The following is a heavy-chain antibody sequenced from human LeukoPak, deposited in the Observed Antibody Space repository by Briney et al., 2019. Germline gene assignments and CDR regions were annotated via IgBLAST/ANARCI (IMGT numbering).Heavy chain of an antibody. V-gene: IGHV1-2*02. CDR1: GYTFTGYC. Sequence: ASVKVSCKASGYTFTGYCMHWVRQAPGQGLEWMGWINPNSGGTNYAQKFQGRVTMTRDTSISTAYMELSRLRSDDTAVYYCARGVWIAVAGGLIAFDIWGQGTMVTVSS. CDR3: ARGVWIAVAGGLIAFDI. CDR2: INPNSGGT. J-gene: IGHJ3*02. D-gene: IGHD6-19*01.